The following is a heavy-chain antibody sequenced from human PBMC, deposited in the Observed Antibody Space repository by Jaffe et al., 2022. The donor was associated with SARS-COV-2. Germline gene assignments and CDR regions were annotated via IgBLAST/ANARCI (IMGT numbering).Heavy chain of an antibody. D-gene: IGHD5-12*01. CDR2: IYYSGST. V-gene: IGHV4-39*02. J-gene: IGHJ5*02. Sequence: QLQLQESGPGLVKPSETLSLTCTVSGGSISSSNYHWGWIRQPPGKGLEWIGTIYYSGSTYYNPSLKSRVTISVDTSKNHFSLRLTSATAADTAVYYCARVPSGYDPNWFDPWGQGTLVTVSS. CDR3: ARVPSGYDPNWFDP. CDR1: GGSISSSNYH.